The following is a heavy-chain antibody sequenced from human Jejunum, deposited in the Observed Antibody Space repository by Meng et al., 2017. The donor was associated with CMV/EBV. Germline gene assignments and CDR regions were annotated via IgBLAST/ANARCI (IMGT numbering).Heavy chain of an antibody. CDR1: GFPFTSFA. CDR3: AKESSGWTSGDYYDH. CDR2: ISISGDTK. V-gene: IGHV3-23*01. D-gene: IGHD6-19*01. Sequence: GFPFTSFAMTWIRQAPGKGLEWVSTISISGDTKYNTDYVKGRFNTSRDNSKNTLFLQMDSLRDDDTATYYCAKESSGWTSGDYYDHWGQGTKVTVSS. J-gene: IGHJ4*02.